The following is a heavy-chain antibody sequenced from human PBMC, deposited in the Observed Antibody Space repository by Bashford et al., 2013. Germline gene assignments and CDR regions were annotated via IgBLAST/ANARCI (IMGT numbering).Heavy chain of an antibody. CDR2: SIPGVNVA. D-gene: IGHD2-2*01. Sequence: VASVKVSCQASGLKFVRVCLYVGATGPSEKAFEWIGRSIPGVNVASYAQKFKGRVTITADKFTSTTYMEISSLTSDDTAVYYCGRLVCSTASCHLLYYNYDMDVWGQGTTVTVSS. V-gene: IGHV1-69*04. CDR1: GLKFVRVC. CDR3: GRLVCSTASCHLLYYNYDMDV. J-gene: IGHJ6*02.